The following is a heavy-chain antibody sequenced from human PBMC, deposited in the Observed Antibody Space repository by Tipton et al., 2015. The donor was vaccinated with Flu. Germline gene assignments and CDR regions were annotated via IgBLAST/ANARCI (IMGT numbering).Heavy chain of an antibody. CDR2: IFYSGSPNYNGST. CDR3: ARYYYGSGSYSDPHYYYFGFDV. J-gene: IGHJ6*02. CDR1: GGSVGSPYC. Sequence: TLSLTCSVFGGSVGSPYCWSWIRQSPGKGLDWIGYIFYSGSPNYNGSTNYNPSLKSRVTISVDTSNNQFSLRLNSVTPADTAVYYCARYYYGSGSYSDPHYYYFGFDVWGQRTTVTVSS. D-gene: IGHD3-10*01. V-gene: IGHV4-61*01.